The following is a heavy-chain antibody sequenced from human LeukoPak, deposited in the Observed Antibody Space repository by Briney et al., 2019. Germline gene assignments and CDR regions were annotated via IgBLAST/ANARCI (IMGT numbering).Heavy chain of an antibody. D-gene: IGHD3-22*01. CDR3: ARDYYDSSGFGAFDI. Sequence: ASVKVSCKASGYTFTAYYMHWVRQAPGQGLEWMGCINPNSGGTNYAQKFQGRVTMTRDTSISTAYMELSRLISDDTAVYYCARDYYDSSGFGAFDIWGQGTMVTVSS. J-gene: IGHJ3*02. CDR1: GYTFTAYY. V-gene: IGHV1-2*02. CDR2: INPNSGGT.